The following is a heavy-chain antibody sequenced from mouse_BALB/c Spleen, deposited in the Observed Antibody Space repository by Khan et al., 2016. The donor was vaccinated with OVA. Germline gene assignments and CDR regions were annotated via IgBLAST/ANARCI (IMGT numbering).Heavy chain of an antibody. V-gene: IGHV1-7*01. CDR1: GYTFTSYW. D-gene: IGHD1-1*01. CDR2: INPSTDYT. Sequence: VQLQESGAELAKPGASVKMSCKASGYTFTSYWLHWVKQRPGQGLEWIGYINPSTDYTEYNQKFKDKATLTADKSSSTAYMQLTSLTSEDSAVYYCTNHCSSTAWFTYWGQGTLVTVSA. J-gene: IGHJ3*01. CDR3: TNHCSSTAWFTY.